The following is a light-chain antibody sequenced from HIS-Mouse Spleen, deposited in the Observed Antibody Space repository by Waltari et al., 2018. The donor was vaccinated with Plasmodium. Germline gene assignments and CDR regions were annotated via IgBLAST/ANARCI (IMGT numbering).Light chain of an antibody. Sequence: DIQLTQSPSSLSASVGDRVTIPCQASQSISSSLNWYQQKPGKAPKLLIYAASSLQSGVPSRFSGSGSGTDFTLTISSLQPEDFATYYCQQSYSTPPTFGGGTKVEIK. CDR1: QSISSS. J-gene: IGKJ4*01. CDR2: AAS. CDR3: QQSYSTPPT. V-gene: IGKV1-39*01.